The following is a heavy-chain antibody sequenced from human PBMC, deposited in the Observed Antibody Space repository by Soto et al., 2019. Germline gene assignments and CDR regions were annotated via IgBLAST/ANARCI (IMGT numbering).Heavy chain of an antibody. D-gene: IGHD5-18*01. CDR2: INAGNGNT. Sequence: EASVKVSCKASGYTFTSYAMHWVRQAPGQRLEWMGWINAGNGNTKYSQKFQGRVTITRDTSASTAYMELSSLRSEDTAVYYCAREAHNTAMGYPIQWGQGTLVTVSS. J-gene: IGHJ4*02. CDR3: AREAHNTAMGYPIQ. CDR1: GYTFTSYA. V-gene: IGHV1-3*01.